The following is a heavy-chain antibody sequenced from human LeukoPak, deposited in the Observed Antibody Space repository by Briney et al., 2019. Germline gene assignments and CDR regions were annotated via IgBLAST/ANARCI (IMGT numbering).Heavy chain of an antibody. V-gene: IGHV1-46*01. CDR1: GYTFTSYY. J-gene: IGHJ3*02. Sequence: ASVKVSCKASGYTFTSYYMHWVRQAPGQGLEWMGIINPSGGSTSYAQKFQGRVTMTTDTSTSTAYMELRSLRSDDTAVYYCARHSDAFDIWGQGTMVTVSS. D-gene: IGHD2-15*01. CDR2: INPSGGST. CDR3: ARHSDAFDI.